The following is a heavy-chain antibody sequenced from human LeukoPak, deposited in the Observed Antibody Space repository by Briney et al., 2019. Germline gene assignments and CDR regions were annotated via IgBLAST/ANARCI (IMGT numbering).Heavy chain of an antibody. J-gene: IGHJ4*02. CDR1: VFTFSSYA. V-gene: IGHV1-69*04. CDR3: ASSHDGYNSASRY. Sequence: GGSLRLSCAASVFTFSSYAISWVRQAPGQGLEWMGRIIPILGIANYAQKFQGRVTITADKSTSTAYMELSSLRSEDTAVYYCASSHDGYNSASRYCGQGTRVTVSS. CDR2: IIPILGIA. D-gene: IGHD5-24*01.